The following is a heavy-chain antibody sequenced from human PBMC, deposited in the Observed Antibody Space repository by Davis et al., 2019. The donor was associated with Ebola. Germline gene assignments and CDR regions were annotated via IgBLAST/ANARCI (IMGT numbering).Heavy chain of an antibody. CDR1: GLRFVDYP. CDR3: AKGNYDSSGFWGYWFDP. CDR2: ISGRGAST. V-gene: IGHV3-23*01. Sequence: GESLKISCAASGLRFVDYPMNWVRQAPGRGLEWVSSISGRGASTYFADSVKGRFTISRDNSENTLYLHMNSLTAEDTAIYYCAKGNYDSSGFWGYWFDPWGQGQLVTVSS. D-gene: IGHD3-22*01. J-gene: IGHJ5*02.